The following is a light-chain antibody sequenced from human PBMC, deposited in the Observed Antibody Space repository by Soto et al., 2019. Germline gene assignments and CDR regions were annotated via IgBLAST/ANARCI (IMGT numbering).Light chain of an antibody. CDR1: QSVGSG. CDR2: GAS. J-gene: IGKJ4*01. CDR3: QQYNNWPRAT. Sequence: EIVMTQSPATLSVSPGERATLSCRASQSVGSGLSWYQQKPDQAPRLLIYGASTRASGIPARFSGSGSGAEFTLTISSLQSEDFGVYYCQQYNNWPRATFGGGTKVDIK. V-gene: IGKV3-15*01.